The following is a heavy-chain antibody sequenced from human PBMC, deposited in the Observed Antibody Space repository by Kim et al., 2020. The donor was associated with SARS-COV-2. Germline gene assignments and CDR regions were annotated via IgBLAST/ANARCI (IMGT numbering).Heavy chain of an antibody. Sequence: SETLSLTCSVSGGFISSDTYYWGWIRQPPGKGLEWIGSISYAGSTYYNPSLKSRVTISVDTSKNQFSLNLASVNAADTAVYYCARLGGTIGWYYFDYWG. CDR3: ARLGGTIGWYYFDY. J-gene: IGHJ4*01. D-gene: IGHD2-15*01. V-gene: IGHV4-39*01. CDR2: ISYAGST. CDR1: GGFISSDTYY.